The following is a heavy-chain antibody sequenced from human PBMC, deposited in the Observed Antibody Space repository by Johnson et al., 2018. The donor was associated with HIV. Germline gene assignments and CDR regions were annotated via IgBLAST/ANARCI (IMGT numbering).Heavy chain of an antibody. CDR3: ARGYTIGAFDI. V-gene: IGHV3-66*01. CDR1: GFTVSSNY. Sequence: VQLVESGGTLVQPGGSLRLSCAASGFTVSSNYMSWVRQAPGKGLEWVSVIYSGDSTYYADSVNGRFTISSDNSKHTLYLQMNSLRAEDTAVYYCARGYTIGAFDIWGQGTMVTVSS. D-gene: IGHD3-3*01. CDR2: IYSGDST. J-gene: IGHJ3*02.